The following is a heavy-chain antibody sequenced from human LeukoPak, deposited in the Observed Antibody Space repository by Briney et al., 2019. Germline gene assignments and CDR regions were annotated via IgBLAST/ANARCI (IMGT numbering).Heavy chain of an antibody. V-gene: IGHV3-7*01. CDR3: ARAAKRLRYFDWSFFFDY. CDR1: GFTVSGNY. D-gene: IGHD3-9*01. CDR2: IKQDGSEK. Sequence: GGSLRLSCAASGFTVSGNYMSWVRQAPGKGLEWVANIKQDGSEKYYVDSVKGRFTISRDNAKNSLYLQMNSLRAEDTAVYYCARAAKRLRYFDWSFFFDYWGQGTLVTVSS. J-gene: IGHJ4*02.